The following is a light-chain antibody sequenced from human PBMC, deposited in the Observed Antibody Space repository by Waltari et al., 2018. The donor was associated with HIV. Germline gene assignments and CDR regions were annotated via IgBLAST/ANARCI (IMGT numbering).Light chain of an antibody. CDR2: DVS. CDR3: SSYTKGTSLRV. CDR1: SSDVGGYDY. Sequence: QSALTQPASVSGSPGQSITISCPGTSSDVGGYDYVSWYQQHPGKAPKLMISDVSNRPSGVSNRCSGSNSATTASLTISGLQAEDEAYYYCSSYTKGTSLRVFGAGTTVTVL. V-gene: IGLV2-14*01. J-gene: IGLJ1*01.